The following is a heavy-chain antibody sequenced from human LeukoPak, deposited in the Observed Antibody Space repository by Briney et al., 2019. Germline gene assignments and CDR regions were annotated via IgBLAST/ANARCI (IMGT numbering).Heavy chain of an antibody. CDR3: ARDREGCYGSGSYACYFDY. J-gene: IGHJ4*02. D-gene: IGHD3-10*01. V-gene: IGHV3-11*04. CDR2: ISSSGSTI. CDR1: GFTFSDYY. Sequence: GGSLRLSCAASGFTFSDYYMSWIRQAPGKGLEWVSYISSSGSTIYYADSVKGRFTISRDNAKNSLYLQMNSLRAEDTAVYYCARDREGCYGSGSYACYFDYWGQGTLVTVSS.